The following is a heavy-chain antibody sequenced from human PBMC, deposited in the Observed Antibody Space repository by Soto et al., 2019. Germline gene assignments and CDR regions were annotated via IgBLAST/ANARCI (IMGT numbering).Heavy chain of an antibody. Sequence: PGASVKVSCKASGYMFTKSAMHWVRQAPGQRLEWMGWISGDSGNTKYSPKLQDRVTITRDTSASTAYMELSSLRSEDTALYYCARDGVAAGNINFDYWGQGTLVTVSS. V-gene: IGHV1-3*01. J-gene: IGHJ4*01. CDR1: GYMFTKSA. CDR2: ISGDSGNT. CDR3: ARDGVAAGNINFDY. D-gene: IGHD6-19*01.